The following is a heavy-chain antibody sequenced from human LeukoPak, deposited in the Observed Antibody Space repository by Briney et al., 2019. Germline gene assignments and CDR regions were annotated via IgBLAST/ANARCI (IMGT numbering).Heavy chain of an antibody. D-gene: IGHD3-22*01. Sequence: GGSLRLSCAASGFTFSDYYMSWIRQAPGKGLQWVSHISSGGSARYYADSVKGRFTISRDNTKNSLYLQMNSLRAEDTAVYYCVRGDYSDSSGPGYWGPGTLVTVSS. V-gene: IGHV3-11*01. J-gene: IGHJ4*02. CDR1: GFTFSDYY. CDR2: ISSGGSAR. CDR3: VRGDYSDSSGPGY.